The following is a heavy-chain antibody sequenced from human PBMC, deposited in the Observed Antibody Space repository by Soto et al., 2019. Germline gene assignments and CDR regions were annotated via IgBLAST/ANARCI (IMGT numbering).Heavy chain of an antibody. V-gene: IGHV1-2*02. D-gene: IGHD6-19*01. CDR2: INPNSGGT. CDR3: ARDHWYSSGWFTTQDDAFDI. CDR1: GYTFTGYY. J-gene: IGHJ3*02. Sequence: ASVKVSCKASGYTFTGYYMHWVRQAPGQGLEWMGWINPNSGGTNYAQKSQGRVTMTRDTSISTAYMELSRLRSDDTAVYYCARDHWYSSGWFTTQDDAFDIWGQGTMVTVSS.